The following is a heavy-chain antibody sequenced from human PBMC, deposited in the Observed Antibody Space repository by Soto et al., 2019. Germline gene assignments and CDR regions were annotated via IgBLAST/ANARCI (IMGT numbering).Heavy chain of an antibody. CDR2: VIPIFQTA. CDR1: GGTFSSYA. Sequence: QVQLVQSGAEVKKPGSSVKVSCKASGGTFSSYAFTWVRQAPGQGLEWMGGVIPIFQTADYAQNFQGRVTITADTSTSTAYMELSSMRSEDTAVYYCARGGGGSYPFYFDFWGQGTLVTV. D-gene: IGHD2-21*01. CDR3: ARGGGGSYPFYFDF. J-gene: IGHJ4*02. V-gene: IGHV1-69*06.